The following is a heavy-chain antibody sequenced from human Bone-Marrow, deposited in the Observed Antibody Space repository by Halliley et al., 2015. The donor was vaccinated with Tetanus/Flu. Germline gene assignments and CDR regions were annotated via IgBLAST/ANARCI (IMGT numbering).Heavy chain of an antibody. D-gene: IGHD6-6*01. CDR2: SSPYGSAP. CDR3: ATFEYSSSDFDY. J-gene: IGHJ4*02. V-gene: IGHV5-51*01. Sequence: WVGISSPYGSAPKYSPSFQGQVPIPADKSITPAYLHWSSLRASDTAMYYCATFEYSSSDFDYWGQGTLVTVSS.